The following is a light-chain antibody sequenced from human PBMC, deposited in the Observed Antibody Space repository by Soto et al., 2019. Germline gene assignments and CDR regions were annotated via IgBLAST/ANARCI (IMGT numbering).Light chain of an antibody. CDR2: GVS. CDR1: QSVNTKY. CDR3: QQANSFPLT. V-gene: IGKV3-20*01. J-gene: IGKJ4*01. Sequence: EIVLTQSPGTLSLSPGERATLSCRASQSVNTKYLAWYQQKPGQAPRLLISGVSSRATGIPDRFSGSGSGTDFILTISRVEPEDFATYYCQQANSFPLTFGGGTKVEI.